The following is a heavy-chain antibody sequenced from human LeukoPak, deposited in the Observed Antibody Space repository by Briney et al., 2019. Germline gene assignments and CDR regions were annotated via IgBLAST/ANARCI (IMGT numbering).Heavy chain of an antibody. J-gene: IGHJ3*02. V-gene: IGHV4-59*08. CDR3: ARHVRLTVARDAFDI. CDR1: GGSISSYY. CDR2: IYYSGST. D-gene: IGHD4-23*01. Sequence: PSETLSLTCTVSGGSISSYYWSWIRQPPGKGLEWIGYIYYSGSTSYNPSLKSRVTISVDTSKNQFSLKLSSVTAADTAVYYCARHVRLTVARDAFDIWGQGTMVTVSS.